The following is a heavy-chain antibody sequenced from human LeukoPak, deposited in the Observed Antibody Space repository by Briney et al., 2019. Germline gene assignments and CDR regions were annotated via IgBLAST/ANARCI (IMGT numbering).Heavy chain of an antibody. Sequence: GRSLRLSCAASGFTFSSYAMHWVRQAPGKGLEWVAVISYDGSNKYYADSVKGRFTISRDNSKNTLYLQMNSLRAEDTAVYYCARDGTYYCDSSGYYYDYWGQGTLVTVSS. J-gene: IGHJ4*02. CDR3: ARDGTYYCDSSGYYYDY. D-gene: IGHD3-22*01. CDR1: GFTFSSYA. CDR2: ISYDGSNK. V-gene: IGHV3-30-3*01.